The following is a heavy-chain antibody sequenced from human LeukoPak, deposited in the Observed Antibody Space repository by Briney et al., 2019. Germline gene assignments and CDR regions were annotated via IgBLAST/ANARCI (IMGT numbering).Heavy chain of an antibody. J-gene: IGHJ4*02. D-gene: IGHD3-10*01. CDR1: GFTFSSYW. CDR3: AKFGMVRGLFNY. V-gene: IGHV3-74*01. CDR2: INSDGSST. Sequence: GGSLRLSCAASGFTFSSYWMHWVRQAPGKGLVWVSRINSDGSSTSYADSVKGRFTISRDNAKNTLYLQMNSLRAEDTAVYYCAKFGMVRGLFNYWGQGTLVTVSS.